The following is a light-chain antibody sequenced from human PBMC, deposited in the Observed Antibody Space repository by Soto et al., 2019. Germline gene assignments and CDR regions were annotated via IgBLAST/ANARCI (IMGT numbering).Light chain of an antibody. J-gene: IGLJ1*01. CDR1: SSDVGGFSY. CDR3: CSYSGRYTSV. V-gene: IGLV2-11*01. CDR2: DVS. Sequence: QSVLTQPRSVSGSPGQSVTISCTGTSSDVGGFSYVSWYQQYPGKAPKLILYDVSQRPSGVPDRFSGSKSGNTASLTISGLLAEDGAVFYCCSYSGRYTSVFGTGTKVTVL.